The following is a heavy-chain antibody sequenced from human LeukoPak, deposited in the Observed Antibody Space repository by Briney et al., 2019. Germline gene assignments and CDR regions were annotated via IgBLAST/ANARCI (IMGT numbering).Heavy chain of an antibody. J-gene: IGHJ4*02. Sequence: SETLSLTCAVYGGSFSSYYWGWIRQPPGKGLEWIGSIYYSGSTYYNPSLKSRVTISVDTSKNQYSLKLTSVTAADTAVYYCVRRMVGAIRPFDYWGQGTLVTVSS. V-gene: IGHV4-39*07. D-gene: IGHD1-26*01. CDR1: GGSFSSYY. CDR3: VRRMVGAIRPFDY. CDR2: IYYSGST.